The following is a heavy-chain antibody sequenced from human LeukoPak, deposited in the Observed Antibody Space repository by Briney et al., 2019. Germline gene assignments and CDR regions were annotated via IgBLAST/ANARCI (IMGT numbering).Heavy chain of an antibody. CDR3: TTLLVTFGGAVDF. CDR1: ADIPTELS. CDR2: FDLKLGEQ. D-gene: IGHD3-16*01. J-gene: IGHJ4*01. Sequence: GASVKVSCKVSADIPTELSIHWVRQAPGKGLEWMGGFDLKLGEQIYAQRFQGRVTVTEDTSTETTNLDLSSLTSDDTAMYYCTTLLVTFGGAVDFWGHGTPVTVSS. V-gene: IGHV1-24*01.